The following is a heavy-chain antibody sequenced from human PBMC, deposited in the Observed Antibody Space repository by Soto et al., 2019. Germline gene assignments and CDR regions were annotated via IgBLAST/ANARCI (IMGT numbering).Heavy chain of an antibody. CDR1: GLGFTNAW. CDR3: VTDPGHWLVN. V-gene: IGHV3-15*01. Sequence: EVQLMESGGGLVKPGGSLRLSCVVSGLGFTNAWMSWVRQAPGKGLEWVGRSKGKTDGETTDYAAPVKGRFTMSRDDSKNTLYLQMNSLETEDTGVYYCVTDPGHWLVNWGQGNLVTVSS. D-gene: IGHD1-1*01. CDR2: SKGKTDGETT. J-gene: IGHJ4*02.